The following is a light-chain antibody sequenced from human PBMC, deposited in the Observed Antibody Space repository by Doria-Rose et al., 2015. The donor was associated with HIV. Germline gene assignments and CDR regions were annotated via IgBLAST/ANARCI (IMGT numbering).Light chain of an antibody. CDR2: DGS. CDR1: QSFGSTY. V-gene: IGKV3-20*01. CDR3: HQYGTSRT. Sequence: VLTQPPGTLSLSPGERATLSCRASQSFGSTYLAWYQQRPGQAPSLLIYDGSTRATGIPDRFSASGSGTDFTLTINRLEPEDFALYYCHQYGTSRTFGQGTKVEI. J-gene: IGKJ1*01.